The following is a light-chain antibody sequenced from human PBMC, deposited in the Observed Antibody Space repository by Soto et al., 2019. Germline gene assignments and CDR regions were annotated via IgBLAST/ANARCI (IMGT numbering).Light chain of an antibody. CDR3: QQYETSPFT. J-gene: IGKJ2*01. CDR2: GAS. Sequence: IVLTQSPGTLSLSPWEIATLSCRASQSVSNNYLAWYQQKPGQAPRLLIYGASSRATGTPDRFSGSGSGTDFTLIISRLEPGDFAVYYCQQYETSPFTFGQGTKVDIK. CDR1: QSVSNNY. V-gene: IGKV3-20*01.